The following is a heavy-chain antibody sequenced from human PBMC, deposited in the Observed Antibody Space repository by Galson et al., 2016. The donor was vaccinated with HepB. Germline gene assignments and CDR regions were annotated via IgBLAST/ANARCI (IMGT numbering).Heavy chain of an antibody. V-gene: IGHV4-34*01. Sequence: SETLSLTCAVFGGTFNGYYWTWIRQPPGKGLEWIGEINHSGNTNYNPSLKSRVNLSVGMSKKQFTLELTSVTAADTAIYYCARGTYYDSATRFDPWGQGTPVTVAS. CDR2: INHSGNT. CDR1: GGTFNGYY. J-gene: IGHJ5*02. D-gene: IGHD3-3*01. CDR3: ARGTYYDSATRFDP.